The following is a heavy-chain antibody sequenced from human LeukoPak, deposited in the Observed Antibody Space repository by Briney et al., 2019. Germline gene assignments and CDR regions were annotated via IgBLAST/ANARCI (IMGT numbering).Heavy chain of an antibody. J-gene: IGHJ4*02. D-gene: IGHD3-10*01. CDR1: GFPFSINA. CDR2: ISGTGGGT. CDR3: ARLRGSGSHTLYSFDY. V-gene: IGHV3-23*01. Sequence: PGGSLRLSCAASGFPFSINAMSWVRQAPGKGLEWVSGISGTGGGTFYADFVKGRFSISRDHSINTLYLQMSSLRAEDTAVYYCARLRGSGSHTLYSFDYWGQGSLVTVSS.